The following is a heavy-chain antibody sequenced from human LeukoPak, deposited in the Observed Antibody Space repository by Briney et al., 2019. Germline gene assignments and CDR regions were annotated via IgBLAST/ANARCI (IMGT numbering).Heavy chain of an antibody. J-gene: IGHJ4*02. CDR3: ARGMATQYGDYFDY. Sequence: PGGSLRLSCAASGFTFSSYSMNWVRQAPGKGLEWVSYISSSSSTIYYADSVKGRFTISRDNAKNSLYLQMNSLRAEDTAVYYCARGMATQYGDYFDYWGQGTLVTVSP. CDR2: ISSSSSTI. CDR1: GFTFSSYS. D-gene: IGHD5-24*01. V-gene: IGHV3-48*01.